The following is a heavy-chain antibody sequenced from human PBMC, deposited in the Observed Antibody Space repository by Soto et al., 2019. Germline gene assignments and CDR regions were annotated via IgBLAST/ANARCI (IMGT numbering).Heavy chain of an antibody. CDR3: ARHQLFGYSSPFDQ. J-gene: IGHJ4*02. D-gene: IGHD6-13*01. Sequence: GESLKISCKGSGYSFTTYWIGWVRQMPGKGLEWMGIIYPGGSDTRYSPSFQGQVSISADKSISTAYLQWSSLKAADTAIYYCARHQLFGYSSPFDQWGQGTLVTVSS. CDR1: GYSFTTYW. V-gene: IGHV5-51*01. CDR2: IYPGGSDT.